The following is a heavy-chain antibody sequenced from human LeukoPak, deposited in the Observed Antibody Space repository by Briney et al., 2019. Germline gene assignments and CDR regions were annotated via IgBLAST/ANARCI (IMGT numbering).Heavy chain of an antibody. Sequence: ASVKVSCKASGYTFTSYGISWVRQAPGQGLEWMGWISAYNGNTNYAQKFQGRVTMTEDTSTDTAYMELSSLRSEDTAVYYCASNPDGYNSDAFDIWGQGTMVTVSS. D-gene: IGHD5-24*01. CDR1: GYTFTSYG. J-gene: IGHJ3*02. V-gene: IGHV1-18*01. CDR3: ASNPDGYNSDAFDI. CDR2: ISAYNGNT.